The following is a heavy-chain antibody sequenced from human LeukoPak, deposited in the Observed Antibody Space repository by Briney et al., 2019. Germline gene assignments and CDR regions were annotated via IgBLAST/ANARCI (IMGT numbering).Heavy chain of an antibody. Sequence: GGSLRLSCAASGFTFSSYSMNWVRQAPGKGLEWVSSISSSSSYIYYADSVKGRFTISRDNSKNTLYLQMNSLRAEDTAVYYCAKKWAIDVWGKGTTVTISS. D-gene: IGHD1-26*01. J-gene: IGHJ6*04. CDR2: ISSSSSYI. CDR1: GFTFSSYS. CDR3: AKKWAIDV. V-gene: IGHV3-21*04.